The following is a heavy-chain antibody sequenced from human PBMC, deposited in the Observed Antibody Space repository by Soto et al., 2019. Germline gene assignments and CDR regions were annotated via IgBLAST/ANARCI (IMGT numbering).Heavy chain of an antibody. CDR1: GFTFSSYA. CDR3: ARDPVSRSSGYQDYFDY. Sequence: GGSLRLSCAASGFTFSSYAMHWVRQAPGKGLEWVAVISYDGSNKYYADSVKGRFTISRDNSKNTLYLQMNSLRAEDTAVYYCARDPVSRSSGYQDYFDYWGQGTLVTVSS. J-gene: IGHJ4*02. V-gene: IGHV3-30-3*01. D-gene: IGHD3-22*01. CDR2: ISYDGSNK.